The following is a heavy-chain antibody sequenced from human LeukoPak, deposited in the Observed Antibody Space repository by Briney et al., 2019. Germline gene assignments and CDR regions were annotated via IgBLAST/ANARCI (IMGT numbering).Heavy chain of an antibody. Sequence: LGESLKISCKGSGYSFTSYWIGWVRQMPGKGLEWMGIIYPGDSDTRYSPSFQGQVTISADKSISTAYLQWSSLKASDTAMYYCARALDSSSWYEPGDYWGQGTLVTVSS. J-gene: IGHJ4*02. CDR1: GYSFTSYW. CDR3: ARALDSSSWYEPGDY. V-gene: IGHV5-51*01. CDR2: IYPGDSDT. D-gene: IGHD6-13*01.